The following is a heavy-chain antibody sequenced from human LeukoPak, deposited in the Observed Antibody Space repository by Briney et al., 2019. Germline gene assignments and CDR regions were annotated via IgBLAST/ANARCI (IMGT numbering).Heavy chain of an antibody. D-gene: IGHD3-16*01. V-gene: IGHV3-7*04. CDR2: IKPDGSEK. Sequence: GGSLRLSCEASGFTFSTYWMSWVRQAPGKGLEWEANIKPDGSEKDYVDSLKGRFTISRDNAKNSLHLQVNSLRDEDTAVYYCARFGVPYGVDVWGQGTTVTVSS. CDR3: ARFGVPYGVDV. CDR1: GFTFSTYW. J-gene: IGHJ6*02.